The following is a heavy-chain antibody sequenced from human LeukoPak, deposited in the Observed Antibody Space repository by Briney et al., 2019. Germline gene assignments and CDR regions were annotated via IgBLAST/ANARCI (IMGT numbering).Heavy chain of an antibody. J-gene: IGHJ4*02. CDR2: ISYDGSNK. CDR1: GFTFSSYA. D-gene: IGHD3-10*01. CDR3: ARDPLKLTYYYGSGSILGYFDY. Sequence: GRSLRLSCAASGFTFSSYAMHWVRQAPGKGLEWVAVISYDGSNKYYADSVKGRFTISRDNSKNTLYLQMNSLRAEDTAVYYCARDPLKLTYYYGSGSILGYFDYWGQGTLVTVSS. V-gene: IGHV3-30-3*01.